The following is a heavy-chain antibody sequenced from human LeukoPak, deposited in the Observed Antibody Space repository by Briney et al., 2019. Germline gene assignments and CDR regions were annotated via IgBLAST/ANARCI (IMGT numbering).Heavy chain of an antibody. Sequence: AGSLRLSCAASGFTFNIYWIHWVRQAPGKGLVWVSRIDSDGSGTIYADSVKGRFTVSRDNAKNTLYLQMNSLRAEDTAVYYCARGGGDHGFDIWGQGTMVTVSS. D-gene: IGHD5-24*01. V-gene: IGHV3-74*01. J-gene: IGHJ3*02. CDR1: GFTFNIYW. CDR3: ARGGGDHGFDI. CDR2: IDSDGSGT.